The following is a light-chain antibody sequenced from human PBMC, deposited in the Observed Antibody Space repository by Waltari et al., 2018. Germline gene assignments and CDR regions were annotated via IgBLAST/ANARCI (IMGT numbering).Light chain of an antibody. CDR1: QDIVDY. CDR3: QQDENLPYT. Sequence: DIQMTQSPSSLSASVGDRVTITCQASQDIVDYLNWYQQTPGKATKLLIYDASNLATGVPSRFSGGGSGTDLSFTITSLHPEDIATYYCQQDENLPYTFGQGTKVEIK. J-gene: IGKJ2*01. V-gene: IGKV1-33*01. CDR2: DAS.